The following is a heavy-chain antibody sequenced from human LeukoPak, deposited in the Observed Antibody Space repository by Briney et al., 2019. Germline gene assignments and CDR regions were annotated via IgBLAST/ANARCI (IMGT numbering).Heavy chain of an antibody. CDR1: GGTISSYY. CDR3: AREKSITVFGMVIHWFDP. Sequence: PSETLSLTCTVSGGTISSYYWSWIRQPPGKGLEWIGCIYYSGSTNYNPSLKSRVTISVDTSKNQFSLKLSSVTAADTAVYYCAREKSITVFGMVIHWFDPWGQGTLVTVSS. V-gene: IGHV4-59*01. J-gene: IGHJ5*02. CDR2: IYYSGST. D-gene: IGHD3-3*01.